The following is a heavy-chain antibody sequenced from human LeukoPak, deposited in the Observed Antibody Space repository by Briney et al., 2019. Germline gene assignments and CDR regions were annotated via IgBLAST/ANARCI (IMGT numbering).Heavy chain of an antibody. CDR1: GGSISSYY. D-gene: IGHD3-9*01. CDR3: ARESYDILTGYFQKPGPIDY. J-gene: IGHJ4*02. V-gene: IGHV4-4*07. CDR2: IYTSGST. Sequence: SETLSLTCTVSGGSISSYYWSWIRQPAGKGLEWIGRIYTSGSTNYNPSLKSRVTMSVDTSKNQFSLKLSSVTAADTAVYYCARESYDILTGYFQKPGPIDYWGQGTLVTVSS.